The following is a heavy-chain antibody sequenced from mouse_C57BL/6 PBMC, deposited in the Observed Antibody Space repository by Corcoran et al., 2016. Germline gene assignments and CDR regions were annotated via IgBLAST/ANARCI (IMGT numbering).Heavy chain of an antibody. CDR2: IYPGSGNT. CDR1: GYSFTSYY. D-gene: IGHD2-4*01. CDR3: ARSDYDYDVDY. J-gene: IGHJ2*01. Sequence: QVQLQQSGPELVKPGASVKISCKASGYSFTSYYIHWVKPRPGQGLEWIGWIYPGSGNTKYNEKFKGKATLTADTSSSTAYMQLSSLTSEDSAVYYCARSDYDYDVDYWGQGTTLTVSS. V-gene: IGHV1-66*01.